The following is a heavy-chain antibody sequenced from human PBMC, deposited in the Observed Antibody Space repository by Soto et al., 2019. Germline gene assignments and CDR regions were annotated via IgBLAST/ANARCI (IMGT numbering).Heavy chain of an antibody. V-gene: IGHV4-34*01. J-gene: IGHJ4*02. CDR1: GGSFSGYY. CDR3: ARGGLMGRSSGWNMGSYYFDY. Sequence: PSETLSLTCAVYGGSFSGYYWSWIRQPPGKGLEWIGEINHSGSTNYNPSLKSRVTISVDTSKNQFSLKLSSVTAADTAVYYRARGGLMGRSSGWNMGSYYFDYWGQGTLVTVSS. CDR2: INHSGST. D-gene: IGHD6-19*01.